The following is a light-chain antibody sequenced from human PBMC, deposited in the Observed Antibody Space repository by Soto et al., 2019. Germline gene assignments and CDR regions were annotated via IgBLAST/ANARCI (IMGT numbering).Light chain of an antibody. CDR3: SSYTTSSTQV. Sequence: QSVLTQPASVSGSPGQSITISCAGTSSDVGGYNYVSWYQQHPGKAPKLMIYEVNYRPSGVSDRFFGSKSGNTASLTISGLQAEDEADYYCSSYTTSSTQVFGGGTKLTVL. J-gene: IGLJ3*02. V-gene: IGLV2-14*01. CDR2: EVN. CDR1: SSDVGGYNY.